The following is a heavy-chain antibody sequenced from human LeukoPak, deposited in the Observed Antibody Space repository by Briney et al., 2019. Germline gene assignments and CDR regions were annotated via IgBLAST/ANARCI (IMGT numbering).Heavy chain of an antibody. J-gene: IGHJ4*02. CDR1: GFTFSSYA. CDR2: ISGSGGST. Sequence: PGGSLRLSCAASGFTFSSYAMSWVRQAPGKGLEWVSAISGSGGSTYYADSVKGRFTISRDNSKNTLYLQMSSLRAEDTAVYYCAKGRELLLRFPFDYWGQGTLVTVSS. D-gene: IGHD1-26*01. CDR3: AKGRELLLRFPFDY. V-gene: IGHV3-23*01.